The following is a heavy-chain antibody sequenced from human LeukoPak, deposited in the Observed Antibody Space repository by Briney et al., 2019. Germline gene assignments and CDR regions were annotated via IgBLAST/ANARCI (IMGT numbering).Heavy chain of an antibody. Sequence: NPGGSLRLSCAASGFTFSNAWMSWVRQAPGKGLEWVGRIKSKTDGGTTDYAAPVKGRFTISRDDSKNTLYLQMNSLKTEDTAVYYCTTEPHVLRFLEWFVGPFDPWGQGTLVTVSS. CDR3: TTEPHVLRFLEWFVGPFDP. J-gene: IGHJ5*02. D-gene: IGHD3-3*01. CDR2: IKSKTDGGTT. V-gene: IGHV3-15*01. CDR1: GFTFSNAW.